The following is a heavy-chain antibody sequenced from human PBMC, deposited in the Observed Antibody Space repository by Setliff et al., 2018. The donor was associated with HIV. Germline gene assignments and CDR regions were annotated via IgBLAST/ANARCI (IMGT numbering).Heavy chain of an antibody. CDR1: GFNLSDYY. J-gene: IGHJ4*02. D-gene: IGHD6-19*01. Sequence: GGSLRLSCAASGFNLSDYYMSWIRQAPGKGLEWVSYISSSGSIIYYADSVKGRFTISRDNAKKSLYLQMNSLRAEDSAMYYCAIIAVAGTLGYWGQGTLVTVSS. CDR2: ISSSGSII. V-gene: IGHV3-11*01. CDR3: AIIAVAGTLGY.